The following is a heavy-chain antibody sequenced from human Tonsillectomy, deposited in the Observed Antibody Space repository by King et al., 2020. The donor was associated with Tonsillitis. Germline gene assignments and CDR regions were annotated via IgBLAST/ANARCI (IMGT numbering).Heavy chain of an antibody. CDR1: GGSISSSNYY. CDR2: IYYSGST. CDR3: AALAGGYCSGSTCYSFDY. D-gene: IGHD2-15*01. V-gene: IGHV4-39*01. J-gene: IGHJ4*02. Sequence: QLQESGPRLVKPSETLSLTCTVSGGSISSSNYYWGWIRQPPGKGLEWIGSIYYSGSTYYNLSLKSRVTISVDTSKNQFSLKLSSVTAADTAVYYCAALAGGYCSGSTCYSFDYWGQGTLVTVSS.